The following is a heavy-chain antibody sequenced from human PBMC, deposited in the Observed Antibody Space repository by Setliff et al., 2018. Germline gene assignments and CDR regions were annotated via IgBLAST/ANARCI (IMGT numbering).Heavy chain of an antibody. D-gene: IGHD2-2*01. V-gene: IGHV1-18*01. CDR3: SRLVRYCTQTSCQRASGDDY. CDR1: GYTFRQSI. Sequence: RASVKVSCKASGYTFRQSIVSWVRQAPGQGLEWLGWIGVYSGNTYSAQRFQGRVTMTTDTSTTTAYLELRSLTSDDTAVYYCSRLVRYCTQTSCQRASGDDYWGQGTLVTVSS. J-gene: IGHJ4*02. CDR2: IGVYSGNT.